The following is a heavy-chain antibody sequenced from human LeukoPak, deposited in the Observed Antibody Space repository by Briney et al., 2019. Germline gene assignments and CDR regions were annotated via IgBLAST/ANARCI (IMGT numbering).Heavy chain of an antibody. D-gene: IGHD6-6*01. CDR1: GGSISSSSYY. V-gene: IGHV4-39*01. CDR3: ARGREYSSSYYYYYYYMDV. Sequence: SETLSLTCTVSGGSISSSSYYWGWIRQPPGKGLEWIGTIYYSGSTYYNPSLKSRVTISIDTSKNQFSLKLSSVTAADTAVYYCARGREYSSSYYYYYYYMDVWGKGTTVTVSS. J-gene: IGHJ6*03. CDR2: IYYSGST.